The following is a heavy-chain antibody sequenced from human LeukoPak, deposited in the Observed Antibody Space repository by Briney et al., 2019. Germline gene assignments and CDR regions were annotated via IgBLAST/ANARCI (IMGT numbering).Heavy chain of an antibody. CDR3: ARNSRVASTSGLNY. J-gene: IGHJ4*02. V-gene: IGHV1-69*13. D-gene: IGHD4-23*01. CDR1: GYTFTSYY. CDR2: ITPIFGAA. Sequence: ASVKVSCKASGYTFTSYYMHWVRQAPGQGLEWMGEITPIFGAANYAQTFQGRVTITADESTSTVFMELSSLRSDDTAFYYCARNSRVASTSGLNYWGQGTLVTVSS.